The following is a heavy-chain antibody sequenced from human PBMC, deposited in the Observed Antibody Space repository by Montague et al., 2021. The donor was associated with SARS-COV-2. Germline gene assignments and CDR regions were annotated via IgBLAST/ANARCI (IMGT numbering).Heavy chain of an antibody. D-gene: IGHD3-3*01. Sequence: SETLSLTYTVSGGSVNSGSYSWDWIRQPPGKGLEWIGSIHYSGSTSYNPSLKSRVTISIDTSKNHFSLRVNSVTAADSAVYFCARRPGASYYVFWSGGFDIWGQGTMVTVS. J-gene: IGHJ3*02. CDR1: GGSVNSGSYS. CDR3: ARRPGASYYVFWSGGFDI. CDR2: IHYSGST. V-gene: IGHV4-39*01.